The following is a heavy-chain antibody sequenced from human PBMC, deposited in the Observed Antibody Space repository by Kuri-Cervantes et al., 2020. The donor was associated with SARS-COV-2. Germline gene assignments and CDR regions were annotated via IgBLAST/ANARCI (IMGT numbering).Heavy chain of an antibody. Sequence: SVKVSCKASGGTLSTYGISWVRQAPGQGLEWMGGIIPIFGAADYAQNFQGRVTITADKSTNTAYMELSSLRFEDTAVYYCANGKYCSGGSCFSTAGYWGQGTLVTVSS. J-gene: IGHJ4*02. CDR1: GGTLSTYG. V-gene: IGHV1-69*06. D-gene: IGHD2-15*01. CDR2: IIPIFGAA. CDR3: ANGKYCSGGSCFSTAGY.